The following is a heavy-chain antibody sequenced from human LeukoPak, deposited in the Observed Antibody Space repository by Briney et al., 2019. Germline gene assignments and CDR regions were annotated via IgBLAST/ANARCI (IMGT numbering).Heavy chain of an antibody. D-gene: IGHD1-26*01. Sequence: QSGGSLRLSCAASGFTFSTYAMSWVRQAPGKGLEWVSAISGSGGSTYYADSVKGRFTISRDNSKNTLYLQMNSLRAEDTAVYYCARGGIVGANFDYWGQGTLVTVSS. CDR1: GFTFSTYA. J-gene: IGHJ4*02. CDR3: ARGGIVGANFDY. V-gene: IGHV3-23*01. CDR2: ISGSGGST.